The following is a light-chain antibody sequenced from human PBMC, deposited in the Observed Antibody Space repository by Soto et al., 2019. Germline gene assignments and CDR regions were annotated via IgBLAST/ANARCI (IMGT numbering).Light chain of an antibody. CDR1: QIISSY. CDR2: SAS. V-gene: IGKV1-39*01. Sequence: DIQMTQSPSSLSASVGDRVTISCRASQIISSYLNWYQQRPGKAPKLLIYSASTLQSGVPSRFSGSGSGPDFTLTISSLQPDDFATYHCQQSYSTPWTFGQGTKVDIK. J-gene: IGKJ1*01. CDR3: QQSYSTPWT.